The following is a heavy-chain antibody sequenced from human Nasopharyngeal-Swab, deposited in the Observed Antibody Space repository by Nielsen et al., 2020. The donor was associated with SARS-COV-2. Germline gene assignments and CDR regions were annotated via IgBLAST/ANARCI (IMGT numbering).Heavy chain of an antibody. Sequence: GESLKISCAASGLTFSSYGMHWVRQAPGKGLEWVAVIWYDGSNKYYADSVKGRFTISRDNSKNTLYPQMNSLRAEDTAVYYCARGDRYGGNALDAFDIWGQGTMVTVSS. V-gene: IGHV3-33*01. CDR3: ARGDRYGGNALDAFDI. CDR1: GLTFSSYG. D-gene: IGHD4-23*01. CDR2: IWYDGSNK. J-gene: IGHJ3*02.